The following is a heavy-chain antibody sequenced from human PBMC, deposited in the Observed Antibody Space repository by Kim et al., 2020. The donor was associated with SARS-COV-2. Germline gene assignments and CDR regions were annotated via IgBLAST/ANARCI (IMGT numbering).Heavy chain of an antibody. D-gene: IGHD3-3*01. J-gene: IGHJ6*02. CDR3: AKDRTLYYDFWSGYDRPRDGMGV. CDR2: ISGSGGST. CDR1: GFTFSSYA. V-gene: IGHV3-23*01. Sequence: GGSLRLSCAASGFTFSSYAMSWVRQAPGKGLEWVSAISGSGGSTYYADSVKGRFTISRDNSKNTLYLQMNSLRAEDTAVYYCAKDRTLYYDFWSGYDRPRDGMGVWGQGTTVTVSS.